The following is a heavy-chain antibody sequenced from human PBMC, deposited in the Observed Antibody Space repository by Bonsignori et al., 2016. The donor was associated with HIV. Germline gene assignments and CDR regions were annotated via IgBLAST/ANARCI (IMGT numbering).Heavy chain of an antibody. CDR3: ARVGRLPGSYFDY. CDR2: IYPGDSDT. Sequence: VRQMPGKGLEWMGIIYPGDSDTRYSPSFQGQVTISADKSISTAYLQWSSLKASDTAMYYCARVGRLPGSYFDYWGQGTLVTVSS. D-gene: IGHD6-25*01. J-gene: IGHJ4*02. V-gene: IGHV5-51*01.